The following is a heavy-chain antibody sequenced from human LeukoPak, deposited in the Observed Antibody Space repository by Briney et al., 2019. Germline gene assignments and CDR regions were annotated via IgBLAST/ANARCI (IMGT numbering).Heavy chain of an antibody. CDR2: INPNSGGT. CDR3: ARGLVGVAYLDY. J-gene: IGHJ4*02. CDR1: GYTFTGYY. Sequence: ASVKVSCKASGYTFTGYYMNWVRQAPGQGLEWMGWINPNSGGTNYAQKFQGRVTMTRDTSISTAYMELSRLRSDDTAVYYCARGLVGVAYLDYWGQGTLVTVSS. V-gene: IGHV1-2*02. D-gene: IGHD3-3*01.